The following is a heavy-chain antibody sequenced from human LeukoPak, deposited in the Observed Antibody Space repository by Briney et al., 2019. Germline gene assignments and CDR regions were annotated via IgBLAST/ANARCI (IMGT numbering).Heavy chain of an antibody. J-gene: IGHJ6*02. CDR2: IIPILGIA. D-gene: IGHD3-3*01. V-gene: IGHV1-69*04. CDR1: GGTFSSYA. Sequence: GASVKVSCKASGGTFSSYAISWVRQAPGQGLAWMGRIIPILGIANYAQKFQGRVTITADKSTSTAYMELSSLRSEDTAVYYCARDSITIFVGYYYYGMDVWGQGTTVTVSS. CDR3: ARDSITIFVGYYYYGMDV.